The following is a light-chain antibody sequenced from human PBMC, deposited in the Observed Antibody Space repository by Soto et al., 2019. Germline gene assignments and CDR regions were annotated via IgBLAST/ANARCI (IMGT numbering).Light chain of an antibody. J-gene: IGLJ3*02. CDR2: EGS. Sequence: QSALTQPACVSGSPGQSITISCTGTSSDVGSYNLVSWYQQHPGKAPKLMIYEGSKRPSGVSNRFSGSKSGNTASLTISGLQAEDEADYYCCSYAGSYTFVVFGGGTKLTVL. V-gene: IGLV2-23*03. CDR3: CSYAGSYTFVV. CDR1: SSDVGSYNL.